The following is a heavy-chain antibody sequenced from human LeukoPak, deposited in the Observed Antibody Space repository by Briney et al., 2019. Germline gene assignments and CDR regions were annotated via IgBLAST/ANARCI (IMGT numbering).Heavy chain of an antibody. V-gene: IGHV3-23*01. Sequence: PGGSLRLSCAASGFTFSSYSMSWVRQAPGKGLEWVSSIIGSGGSTYYADSVKGRFTISTDNSKNTLSLQMNSLRAEDTGVYYCAKVHPLVGGWGPFDYWGQGTLVTVSS. CDR3: AKVHPLVGGWGPFDY. J-gene: IGHJ4*02. CDR1: GFTFSSYS. D-gene: IGHD6-19*01. CDR2: IIGSGGST.